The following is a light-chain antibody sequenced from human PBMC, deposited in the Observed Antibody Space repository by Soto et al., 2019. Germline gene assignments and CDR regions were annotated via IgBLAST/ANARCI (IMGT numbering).Light chain of an antibody. V-gene: IGLV2-14*03. CDR3: ISYTDRQSYL. CDR2: AVX. Sequence: QSALTQPASVSGSPGQSITISCSGTSSDIGSYNHVAWYQQFPGKSPKLMIYAVXDXPPGVSDRFSGSKSGITASLTISGLQTEDEAEYYCISYTDRQSYLFGTGTMVXVL. J-gene: IGLJ1*01. CDR1: SSDIGSYNH.